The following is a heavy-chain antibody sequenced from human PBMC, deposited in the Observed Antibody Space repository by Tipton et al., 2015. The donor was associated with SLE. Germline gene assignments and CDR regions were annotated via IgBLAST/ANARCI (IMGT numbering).Heavy chain of an antibody. CDR2: IYYSGST. Sequence: TLSLTCTVSGGSISSGGYYWSWIRQHPGKGLEWIGYIYYSGSTNYNPSLKSRVTISVDTSKNQFSLKLSSVTAADTAVYYCARAAHNNWGSLYYFDYWGQGTLVTVSS. CDR3: ARAAHNNWGSLYYFDY. V-gene: IGHV4-61*08. CDR1: GGSISSGGYY. J-gene: IGHJ4*02. D-gene: IGHD7-27*01.